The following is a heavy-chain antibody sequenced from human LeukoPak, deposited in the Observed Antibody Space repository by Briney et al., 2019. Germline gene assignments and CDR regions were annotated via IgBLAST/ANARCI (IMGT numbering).Heavy chain of an antibody. J-gene: IGHJ5*02. V-gene: IGHV1-69*04. CDR1: GGTFSSYA. Sequence: SVKVSCKASGGTFSSYAISWVRQAPGQGLEWMGRIIPILGIANYAQKFQGRVTITADKSTSTAYMELSSLRSEDTAVYYCARSEVDIVATMDWFDPWGQGTLVTVSS. CDR2: IIPILGIA. D-gene: IGHD5-12*01. CDR3: ARSEVDIVATMDWFDP.